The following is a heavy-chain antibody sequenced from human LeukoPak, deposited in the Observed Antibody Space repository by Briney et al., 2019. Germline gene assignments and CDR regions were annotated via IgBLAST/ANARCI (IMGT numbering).Heavy chain of an antibody. CDR2: ISVSSSYK. V-gene: IGHV3-11*06. Sequence: PGGSLRLSCAASGLTFSDCYMSWIRQAPGMGLEWVSSISVSSSYKHYADSVKGRFTISRDNAKNSLYPQMNSLRAEDTAVYYCARDLVNTGMVGFDYWGQGTLVTVSS. CDR3: ARDLVNTGMVGFDY. CDR1: GLTFSDCY. J-gene: IGHJ4*02. D-gene: IGHD5-18*01.